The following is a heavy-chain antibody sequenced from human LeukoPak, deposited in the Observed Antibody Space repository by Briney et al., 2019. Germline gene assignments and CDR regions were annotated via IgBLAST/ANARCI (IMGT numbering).Heavy chain of an antibody. CDR1: GGSFSGYY. V-gene: IGHV4-34*01. Sequence: PSETLSLTCAVYGGSFSGYYWSWIRQPPGKGPEWIGEINHSGSTNYNPSLKSRVTISVDTSKNQFSLKLSSVTAADTAVYYCARTRYYDFWSGYYGPKHKDYVHYFDYWGQGTLVTVSS. CDR3: ARTRYYDFWSGYYGPKHKDYVHYFDY. D-gene: IGHD3-3*01. J-gene: IGHJ4*02. CDR2: INHSGST.